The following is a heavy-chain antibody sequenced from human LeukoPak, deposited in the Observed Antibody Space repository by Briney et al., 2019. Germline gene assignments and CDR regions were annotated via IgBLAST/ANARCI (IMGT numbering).Heavy chain of an antibody. D-gene: IGHD6-19*01. CDR3: ARVGSGWSLPFDY. V-gene: IGHV3-21*01. Sequence: GGSLRLSCAASGFTFSSYSMNWVRQAPGKGLEWVSSISSSSSYIYYADSVKGRFTISRDNAKNSLYLQMNSLRAEDTAVYYCARVGSGWSLPFDYWGQGTLVTVSS. CDR1: GFTFSSYS. J-gene: IGHJ4*02. CDR2: ISSSSSYI.